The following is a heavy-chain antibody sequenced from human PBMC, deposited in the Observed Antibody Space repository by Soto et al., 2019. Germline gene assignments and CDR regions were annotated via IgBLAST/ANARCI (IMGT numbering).Heavy chain of an antibody. Sequence: SQTLSLTCAISGDSVSSNSAAWNWIRQSPSRGLEWLGRTYYRSKWYNDYAVSVKSRITINPDTSKNQFSLQLNSVTPEDTAVYHCARVAWARQKHSGYDRYYYYYMDVWGKGTTVTVSS. CDR3: ARVAWARQKHSGYDRYYYYYMDV. CDR1: GDSVSSNSAA. CDR2: TYYRSKWYN. J-gene: IGHJ6*03. D-gene: IGHD5-12*01. V-gene: IGHV6-1*01.